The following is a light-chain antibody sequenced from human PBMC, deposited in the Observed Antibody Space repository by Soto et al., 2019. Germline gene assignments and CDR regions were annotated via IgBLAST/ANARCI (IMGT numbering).Light chain of an antibody. CDR2: AAS. J-gene: IGKJ4*01. Sequence: QLTQSPSSLSASVGDRVIITCRASQSVSRSLNWYQQTAGRPPKLLIFAASSLHSGVPSRFSGAGSGTHFTLTISSLQPEDFATYYCQQGYSFPVTFGGGTKVDIK. CDR3: QQGYSFPVT. CDR1: QSVSRS. V-gene: IGKV1-39*01.